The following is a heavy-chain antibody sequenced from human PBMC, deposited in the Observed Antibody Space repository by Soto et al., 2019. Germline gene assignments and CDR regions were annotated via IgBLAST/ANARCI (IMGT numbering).Heavy chain of an antibody. CDR1: GGLISTYY. CDR3: ERGVLGATRLEP. J-gene: IGHJ5*02. D-gene: IGHD1-26*01. CDR2: IYYSGTT. Sequence: QVHLQESGPGLVKTSETLSLTCTVSGGLISTYYWSWIRQPPGKGLEYSGYIYYSGTTNYNPSLKTRVTLLIDASKSQFSLKLISVIPADAAVYYCERGVLGATRLEPWRPGTLVTVSS. V-gene: IGHV4-59*01.